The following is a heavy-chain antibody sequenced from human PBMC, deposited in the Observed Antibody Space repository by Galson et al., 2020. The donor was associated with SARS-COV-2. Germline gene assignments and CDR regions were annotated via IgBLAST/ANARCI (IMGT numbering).Heavy chain of an antibody. V-gene: IGHV1-24*01. CDR2: FDPQDGET. CDR1: GHTLTELS. CDR3: ATWGVVVITYAFDI. D-gene: IGHD3-22*01. Sequence: ASVKVSCKLSGHTLTELSMHWVRQAPGKGLEWLGSFDPQDGETIYAQKFQGRVTMTEDTSTETAYLELSSLRSDDTAVYYCATWGVVVITYAFDIWGQGTTVTVSS. J-gene: IGHJ3*02.